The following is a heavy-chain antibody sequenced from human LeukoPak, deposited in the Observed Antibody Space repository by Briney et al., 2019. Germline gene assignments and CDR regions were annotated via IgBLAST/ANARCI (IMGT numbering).Heavy chain of an antibody. D-gene: IGHD2-2*01. Sequence: SQTLSLTCALSGDSVSSNSVTWNWVRQSPSRGLEWLGRTYYRSTWYNDYAVSVRGRITVNPDTSKNQFSLHLNSVTPEDTAVYYCARRLTQYDCFDPWGQGILVTVSS. CDR1: GDSVSSNSVT. CDR3: ARRLTQYDCFDP. V-gene: IGHV6-1*01. J-gene: IGHJ5*02. CDR2: TYYRSTWYN.